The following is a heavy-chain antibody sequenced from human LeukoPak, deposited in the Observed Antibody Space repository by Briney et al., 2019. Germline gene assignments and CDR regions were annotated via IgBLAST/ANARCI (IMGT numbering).Heavy chain of an antibody. CDR3: AKAHPRSRFDS. Sequence: GGSLRLSCAASGFTFSDHYMDWVRQAPGKGLDWVGRIRNKANSYTTGYAASVKGRFTISRDDSKNSLYLQMNSLEIEDTAVYYCAKAHPRSRFDSWGQGTLVTVSS. D-gene: IGHD2-15*01. CDR2: IRNKANSYTT. J-gene: IGHJ4*02. CDR1: GFTFSDHY. V-gene: IGHV3-72*01.